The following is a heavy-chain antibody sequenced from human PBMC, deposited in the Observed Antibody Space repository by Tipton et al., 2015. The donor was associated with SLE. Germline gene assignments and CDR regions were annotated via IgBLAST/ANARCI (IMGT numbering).Heavy chain of an antibody. Sequence: TLSLTCTVSGGSISSSSYYWGWIRQPPGKGLAWIGSISYSGNTYYSPSLKSRVTISVDTSKNQFSLKLSSVTAADTAVYYCARERGLGYDYWGQGTLVTVSS. V-gene: IGHV4-39*02. CDR1: GGSISSSSYY. CDR2: ISYSGNT. J-gene: IGHJ4*02. D-gene: IGHD3-16*01. CDR3: ARERGLGYDY.